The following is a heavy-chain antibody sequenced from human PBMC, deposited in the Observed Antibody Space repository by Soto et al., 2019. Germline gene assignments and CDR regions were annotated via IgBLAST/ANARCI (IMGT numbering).Heavy chain of an antibody. CDR1: GFTFSNYD. CDR2: ITTAGDT. Sequence: GGSLRLSCAASGFTFSNYDMHWVRQVTGKGLEWVSGITTAGDTYYPGSVKGRFTISREKARNSLYLQMNSLSAGDTAVYYCARELHGGSYGMDVWGQGTTVTVSS. CDR3: ARELHGGSYGMDV. J-gene: IGHJ6*02. V-gene: IGHV3-13*01.